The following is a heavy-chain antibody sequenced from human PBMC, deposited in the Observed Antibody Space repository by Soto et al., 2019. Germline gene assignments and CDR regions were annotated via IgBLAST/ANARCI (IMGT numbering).Heavy chain of an antibody. Sequence: QVQLVQSGAEVKKPGASVKVSCKASGYNFMTYTMHWVRQAPGQRLEWMGWINAGSGDTKYSQKFQGRVTITRDTSASTVYMELSSLTSEDTAIYYCARNRWLWFEDFGYWGQGTLVTVSS. CDR2: INAGSGDT. CDR3: ARNRWLWFEDFGY. D-gene: IGHD3-10*01. J-gene: IGHJ4*02. CDR1: GYNFMTYT. V-gene: IGHV1-3*01.